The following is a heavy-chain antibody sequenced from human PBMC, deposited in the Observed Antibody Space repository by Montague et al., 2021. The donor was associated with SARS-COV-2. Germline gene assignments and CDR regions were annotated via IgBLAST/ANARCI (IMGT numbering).Heavy chain of an antibody. CDR2: ISYDGSNK. V-gene: IGHV3-30-3*01. CDR3: ARDRRYYDSSVYPGVAYNWFAP. D-gene: IGHD3-22*01. J-gene: IGHJ5*02. CDR1: GFTFSSYA. Sequence: SLRLSCAASGFTFSSYAMHWVRQAPGKGLEWVAVISYDGSNKYYADSVKGRFTISRDNSKNTLYLQMNSLRAEDTAVYYCARDRRYYDSSVYPGVAYNWFAPGGQGTLVTVSS.